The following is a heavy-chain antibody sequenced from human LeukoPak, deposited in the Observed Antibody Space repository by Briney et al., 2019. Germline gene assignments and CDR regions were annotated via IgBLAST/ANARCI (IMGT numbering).Heavy chain of an antibody. D-gene: IGHD6-19*01. CDR1: GYSFTNYW. Sequence: GESLKISCQGSGYSFTNYWIGWVRQKPGKGLEWMGIIYPGDSDTRYSPSFQGQVTISADKSISTAYLQWSSLKASDTATYYCARGDGYISGWTGYWGQGTLVAVSP. J-gene: IGHJ4*02. CDR3: ARGDGYISGWTGY. CDR2: IYPGDSDT. V-gene: IGHV5-51*01.